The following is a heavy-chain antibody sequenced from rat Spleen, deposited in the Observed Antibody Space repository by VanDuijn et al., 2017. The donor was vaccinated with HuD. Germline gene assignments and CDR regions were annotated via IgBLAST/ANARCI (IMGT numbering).Heavy chain of an antibody. J-gene: IGHJ4*01. D-gene: IGHD1-6*01. CDR3: ARHEVPFMYTTDYYYAYVMDA. V-gene: IGHV5-17*01. CDR2: IIYDGSST. CDR1: GFTFSDYA. Sequence: EVQLVESGGGLVQPGRSLKLSCAASGFTFSDYAMAWVRQAPKKGLEWVATIIYDGSSTYYRDSVKGRFTISRDNAKSTLYLQMDSLRSEDTATYYCARHEVPFMYTTDYYYAYVMDAWGQGASVTVSS.